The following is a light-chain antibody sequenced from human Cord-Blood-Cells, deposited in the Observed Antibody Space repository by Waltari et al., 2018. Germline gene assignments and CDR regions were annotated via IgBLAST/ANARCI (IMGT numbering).Light chain of an antibody. CDR2: QNS. CDR1: KMGDKY. Sequence: SYELTQPPSVSVSPGQTASITCSGDKMGDKYACCYQQKPVQSPVLVIYQNSKRPSGSPERFSGSTSGNTATLTISGTQAMDEADYYCQAWDSSTAVFGGGTKLTVL. V-gene: IGLV3-1*01. J-gene: IGLJ2*01. CDR3: QAWDSSTAV.